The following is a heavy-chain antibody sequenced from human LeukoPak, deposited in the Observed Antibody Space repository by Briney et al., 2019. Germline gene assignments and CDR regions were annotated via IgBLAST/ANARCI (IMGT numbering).Heavy chain of an antibody. J-gene: IGHJ4*02. V-gene: IGHV4-39*01. D-gene: IGHD4-17*01. CDR1: GGSISSSSNY. CDR2: IYYSGST. Sequence: NTSETLSLTCTVSGGSISSSSNYWGWIRQPPGKGLERIGSIYYSGSTYYNPSLKSRVTISVDTSKNQFSLKLSSVTAADTAVYYCAICYGANEGSFDYWGQGTLVTVSS. CDR3: AICYGANEGSFDY.